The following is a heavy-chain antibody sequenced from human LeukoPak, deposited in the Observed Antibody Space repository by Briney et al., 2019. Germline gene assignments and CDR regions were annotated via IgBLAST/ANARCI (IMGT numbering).Heavy chain of an antibody. Sequence: GRPLRPSCAASKFTFSHYGMHWVRQAPGKGLEWVAVVFNNGSNQYYADSVKGRFTVSRDNSQNMLYLQMNSLRPEDTAVYYCAKDAERGFDYSNSLQKWGQGTLVTVSS. J-gene: IGHJ4*02. V-gene: IGHV3-33*03. CDR1: KFTFSHYG. CDR3: AKDAERGFDYSNSLQK. CDR2: VFNNGSNQ. D-gene: IGHD4-11*01.